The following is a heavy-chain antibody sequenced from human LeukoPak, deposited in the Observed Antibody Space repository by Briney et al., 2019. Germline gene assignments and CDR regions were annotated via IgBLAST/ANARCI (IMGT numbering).Heavy chain of an antibody. CDR3: ARGGTAVIAPYAFDI. J-gene: IGHJ3*02. CDR1: GGSISSSSYY. CDR2: IYYSGST. Sequence: TSETLSLTCTVSGGSISSSSYYWGWIRQPPGKGLEWIGSIYYSGSTYYNPSLKSRVTISVDTSKNQFSLKLSSVTAADTAVYYCARGGTAVIAPYAFDIWGQGTMVTVSS. V-gene: IGHV4-39*01. D-gene: IGHD4-23*01.